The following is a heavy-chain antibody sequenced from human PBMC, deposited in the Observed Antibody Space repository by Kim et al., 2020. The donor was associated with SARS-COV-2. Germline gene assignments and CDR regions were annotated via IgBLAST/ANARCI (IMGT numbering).Heavy chain of an antibody. D-gene: IGHD5-18*01. CDR2: T. V-gene: IGHV4-59*01. J-gene: IGHJ4*02. Sequence: TNYNPSLKSRVAISVDTSKTQFSLKLTSVTAADTAVYYCARDLGGYSYDYWGQGTLVTVSS. CDR3: ARDLGGYSYDY.